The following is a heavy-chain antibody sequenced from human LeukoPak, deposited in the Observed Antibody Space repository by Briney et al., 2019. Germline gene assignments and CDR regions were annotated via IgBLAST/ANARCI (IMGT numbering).Heavy chain of an antibody. J-gene: IGHJ4*02. CDR2: ISGSGGSS. D-gene: IGHD6-19*01. CDR3: AKGPSSGWYTLNYFDY. Sequence: GGSLRLSCAASGFTFTNYAMNWVRQAPGKGLEWVSAISGSGGSSSYADSVRGRFTISGDNSKNTLYLQMNSLRAEDTAVYYCAKGPSSGWYTLNYFDYWGQGTLVTVSS. CDR1: GFTFTNYA. V-gene: IGHV3-23*01.